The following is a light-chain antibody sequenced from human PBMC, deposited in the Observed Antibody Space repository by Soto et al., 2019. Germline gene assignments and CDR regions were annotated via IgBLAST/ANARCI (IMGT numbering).Light chain of an antibody. CDR3: QQYGSSPPLS. CDR2: GAS. V-gene: IGKV3-20*01. J-gene: IGKJ4*01. Sequence: EIVLTQSPGTLSLSPGERATLSCRASQSVSSYYLAWYQQKPGQPPRLLIYGASSRATGIPDRFSGGGSGTDFSLTIRRLEPEDFAVYYCQQYGSSPPLSFGGGTKVEIK. CDR1: QSVSSYY.